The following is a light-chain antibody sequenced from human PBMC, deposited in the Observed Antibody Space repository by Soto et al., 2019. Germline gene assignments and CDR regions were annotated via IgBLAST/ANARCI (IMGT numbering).Light chain of an antibody. CDR2: EVS. V-gene: IGLV2-14*01. CDR1: SSDVGGYNF. J-gene: IGLJ3*02. Sequence: QSVLTQPASVSGSPGQSITISCTGTSSDVGGYNFVSWYQQHPGKAPKLMIYEVSNRPSGVSNRFSGSMSGNTASLTISGLQAEDEADYYCCSYTSSSTWVFGGGTQLPVL. CDR3: CSYTSSSTWV.